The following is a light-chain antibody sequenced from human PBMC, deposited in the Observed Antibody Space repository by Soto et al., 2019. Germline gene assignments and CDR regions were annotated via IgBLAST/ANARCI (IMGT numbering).Light chain of an antibody. J-gene: IGLJ1*01. CDR3: AAWDDSLNGYV. V-gene: IGLV1-44*01. CDR1: SSNIGSNT. CDR2: SNN. Sequence: QSARTQPPSTSGTPGQRVTISCSGSSSNIGSNTVNWYQHLPGTAPKLLIYSNNQRPSGVPDRFSGSKSGTSASLAVSGLQSEDEADYYCAAWDDSLNGYVFGSGTKVTVL.